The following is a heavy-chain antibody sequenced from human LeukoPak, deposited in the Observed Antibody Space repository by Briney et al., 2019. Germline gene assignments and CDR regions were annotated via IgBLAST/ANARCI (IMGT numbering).Heavy chain of an antibody. V-gene: IGHV1-69*01. CDR1: GGTFSSYA. Sequence: SVKVSCKASGGTFSSYAISWVRQAPGQGLKWMGGIIPIFGTANYAQKFQGRVTITADESTSTAYMELSSLRSEDTAVYYCASRGREAGPHDYWGQGTLVTVSS. J-gene: IGHJ4*02. CDR3: ASRGREAGPHDY. D-gene: IGHD3-16*01. CDR2: IIPIFGTA.